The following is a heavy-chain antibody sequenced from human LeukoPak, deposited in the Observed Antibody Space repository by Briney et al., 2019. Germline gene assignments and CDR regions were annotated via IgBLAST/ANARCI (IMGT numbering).Heavy chain of an antibody. CDR2: IYPDDSDT. CDR1: GYPFASYW. J-gene: IGHJ4*02. CDR3: ARFEVNHEDSSSFYYFDY. Sequence: GESLKISCRVSGYPFASYWIGWVRQVPGKGLEWMGIIYPDDSDTKYSPSFQGQVTFSADKSINTAYLQWSSLKPSDTAMYYCARFEVNHEDSSSFYYFDYWGQGTLVTVSS. V-gene: IGHV5-51*01. D-gene: IGHD3-22*01.